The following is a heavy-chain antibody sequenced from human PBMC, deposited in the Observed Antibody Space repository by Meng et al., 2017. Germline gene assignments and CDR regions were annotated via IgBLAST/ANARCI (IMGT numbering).Heavy chain of an antibody. CDR2: IIPIFGTA. J-gene: IGHJ6*02. CDR1: GGTFSSYA. Sequence: SVKVSCKASGGTFSSYAISWVRQAPGQGLEWMGGIIPIFGTANYAQKFQGRVTITADESTSTAYMELSSLRSEDTAVYYCARDPATVTKDYYYHYGMDVWGQGTTVTVSS. D-gene: IGHD4-17*01. CDR3: ARDPATVTKDYYYHYGMDV. V-gene: IGHV1-69*13.